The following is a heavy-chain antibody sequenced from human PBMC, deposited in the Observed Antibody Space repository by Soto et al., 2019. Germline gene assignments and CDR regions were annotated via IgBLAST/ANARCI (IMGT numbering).Heavy chain of an antibody. CDR2: ISSNGGST. V-gene: IGHV3-64D*06. Sequence: PGESLKISCSASGFTFSSYAMHWVRQAPGKGLEYVSAISSNGGSTYYADSVKGRFTISRDNSKNTLYLQMSSLRAEDTAVYYCVKGKGGSYYYGMDVWGQGTTVTVSS. CDR3: VKGKGGSYYYGMDV. CDR1: GFTFSSYA. D-gene: IGHD1-26*01. J-gene: IGHJ6*02.